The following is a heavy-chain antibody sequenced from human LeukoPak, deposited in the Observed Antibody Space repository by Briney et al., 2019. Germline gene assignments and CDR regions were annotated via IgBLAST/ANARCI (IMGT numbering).Heavy chain of an antibody. CDR3: ARESVSAGASDAFDI. D-gene: IGHD1-26*01. V-gene: IGHV1-69*05. CDR1: GGTFSSYA. J-gene: IGHJ3*02. Sequence: SVKVSCKXSGGTFSSYAISWVRQAPGQGLEWMGGIIPIFGTANYSQKFQGRVTITTDESTSTAYMELSSLRSEDTAVYYCARESVSAGASDAFDIWGQGTMVTVSS. CDR2: IIPIFGTA.